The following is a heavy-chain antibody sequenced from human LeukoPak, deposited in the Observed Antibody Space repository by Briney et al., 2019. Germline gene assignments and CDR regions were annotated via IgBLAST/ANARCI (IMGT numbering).Heavy chain of an antibody. CDR1: GFTFDDYA. D-gene: IGHD6-19*01. CDR2: INGNSGSI. Sequence: PGGSLRLSCAASGFTFDDYAMNWVRQAPGKGLEGVSGINGNSGSIDYADSVKGRFTISGDNAKNSLYMQMNRLRAEDMAVYYCAKGVSSGWTGIDSWGQGTLVTVSS. J-gene: IGHJ4*02. V-gene: IGHV3-9*03. CDR3: AKGVSSGWTGIDS.